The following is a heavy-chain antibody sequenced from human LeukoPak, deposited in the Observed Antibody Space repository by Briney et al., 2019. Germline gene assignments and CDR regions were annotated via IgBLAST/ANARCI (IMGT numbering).Heavy chain of an antibody. CDR3: ARGDLSGWFDP. V-gene: IGHV4-34*01. CDR2: INHSGST. Sequence: KPSETLSLTCAVYGGSFSGYCWSWIRQSPGKGLEWIGEINHSGSTNYNPSLKSRVTISVDTSKNQFSLKLSSVTAADTAVYYCARGDLSGWFDPWGQGTLVTVSS. CDR1: GGSFSGYC. J-gene: IGHJ5*02. D-gene: IGHD2/OR15-2a*01.